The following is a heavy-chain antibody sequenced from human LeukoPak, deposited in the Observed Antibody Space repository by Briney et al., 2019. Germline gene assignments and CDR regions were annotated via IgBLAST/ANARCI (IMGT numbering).Heavy chain of an antibody. J-gene: IGHJ4*02. D-gene: IGHD2-2*01. V-gene: IGHV4-34*01. CDR3: ARGGYCRSTSCLSNYFDY. Sequence: SETLSLTCAVYGGSFSGYYWSWIRQPPGKGLEWIGEINHSGSTNYNPSLKSRVTISVDTSKNQFSLKLSSVTAADTAVYYCARGGYCRSTSCLSNYFDYWGQGTLVTVSS. CDR1: GGSFSGYY. CDR2: INHSGST.